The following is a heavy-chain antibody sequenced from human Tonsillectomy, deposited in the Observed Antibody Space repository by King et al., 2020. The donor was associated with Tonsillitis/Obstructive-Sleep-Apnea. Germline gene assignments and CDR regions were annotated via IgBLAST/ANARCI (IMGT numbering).Heavy chain of an antibody. V-gene: IGHV3-74*02. CDR3: AKGGTYYSVPLAL. Sequence: VQLVESGGDLVQPGGSLRLSCEASGFIFSNYWVHWVRQAPGKGPVWVSRIKGDGTETNYADSVKGRFTISRDNAENTLSLQMNSLRAEDTAVYYCAKGGTYYSVPLALWGQGTLVTVSS. CDR2: IKGDGTET. CDR1: GFIFSNYW. D-gene: IGHD1-26*01. J-gene: IGHJ4*02.